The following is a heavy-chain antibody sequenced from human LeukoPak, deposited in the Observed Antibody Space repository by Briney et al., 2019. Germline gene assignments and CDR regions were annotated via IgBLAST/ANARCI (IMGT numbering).Heavy chain of an antibody. D-gene: IGHD3-22*01. CDR3: ARGFSEYYYDSSGYYAGSYDP. CDR1: GFTFSDYW. J-gene: IGHJ5*02. CDR2: ISSDGRST. V-gene: IGHV3-74*01. Sequence: GGSLRLSCAASGFTFSDYWMHWVRQAPGKGLVWVSRISSDGRSTSYADSVKGRFTVSRDNAKNTLYLQMDSLRAEDTAVNYCARGFSEYYYDSSGYYAGSYDPWGQGTLVTVSS.